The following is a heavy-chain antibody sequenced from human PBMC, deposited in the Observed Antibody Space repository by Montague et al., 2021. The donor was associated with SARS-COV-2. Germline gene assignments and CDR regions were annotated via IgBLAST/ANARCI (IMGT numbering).Heavy chain of an antibody. D-gene: IGHD5-24*01. CDR3: ATMATDLYYNGMDV. J-gene: IGHJ6*02. CDR2: TSSSGSTI. V-gene: IGHV3-48*03. Sequence: SLRLSCAASGFTFSSYEVNWVRQAPGKGLEWVSYTSSSGSTISYADSVKGRFTISRDNAKDSLYLQMNSLGAEDTAVYYCATMATDLYYNGMDVWGQGTTLTVSS. CDR1: GFTFSSYE.